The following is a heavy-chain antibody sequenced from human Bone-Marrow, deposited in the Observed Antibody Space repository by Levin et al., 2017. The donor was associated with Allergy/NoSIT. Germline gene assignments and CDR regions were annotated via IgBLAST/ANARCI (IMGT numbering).Heavy chain of an antibody. CDR3: ARIGLSPPTKGLKRYDFWSGYYHNWFDP. J-gene: IGHJ5*02. CDR1: GGSISSYY. D-gene: IGHD3-3*01. V-gene: IGHV4-59*01. Sequence: SQTLSLTCTVSGGSISSYYWSWIRQPPGKGLEWIGYIYYSGSTNYNPSLKSRVTISVDTSKNQFSLKLSSVTAADTAVYYCARIGLSPPTKGLKRYDFWSGYYHNWFDPWGQGTLVTVSS. CDR2: IYYSGST.